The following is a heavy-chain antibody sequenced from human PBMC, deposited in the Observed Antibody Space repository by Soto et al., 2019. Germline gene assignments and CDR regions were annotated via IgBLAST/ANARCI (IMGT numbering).Heavy chain of an antibody. J-gene: IGHJ4*02. CDR2: NYHLGLT. Sequence: QVHLQESGPGLVKPSGTLSLTCGVSGASVSSSHWWTWVRQPPGKGVEWIGENYHLGLTSYNPSLKSGDIMSMDKSRNHFSLKMSSLTAADTSVYYCARVRPPTSTIPAAVLYYFDYWGQGSLVTVSS. CDR1: GASVSSSHW. D-gene: IGHD6-25*01. V-gene: IGHV4-4*02. CDR3: ARVRPPTSTIPAAVLYYFDY.